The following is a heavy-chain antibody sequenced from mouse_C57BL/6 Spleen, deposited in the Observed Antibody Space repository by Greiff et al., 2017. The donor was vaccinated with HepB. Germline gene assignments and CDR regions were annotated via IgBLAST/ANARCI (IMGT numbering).Heavy chain of an antibody. V-gene: IGHV1-80*01. J-gene: IGHJ3*01. D-gene: IGHD3-2*02. CDR1: GYAFSSYW. Sequence: QVQLQQSGAELVKPGASVKISCKASGYAFSSYWMNWVKQRPGKGLEWIGQIYPGDGDTNYNGKFKGKATLTADKSSSTAYMQLSSLTSEDSAVYFCAREETAQATGFAYWGQGTLVTVSA. CDR3: AREETAQATGFAY. CDR2: IYPGDGDT.